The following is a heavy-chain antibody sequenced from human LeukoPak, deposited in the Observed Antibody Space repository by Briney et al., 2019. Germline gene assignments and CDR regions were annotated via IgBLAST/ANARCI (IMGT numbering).Heavy chain of an antibody. Sequence: PSETLSLTCTVSGGSISSYYWSWIRQPPGKGLEWIGYIYTSGSTNYNPSLKSRVTISVDTSKNQFSLKLSSVTAADTAVYHCARSRSYYYYYMDVWGKGTTVTVSS. CDR2: IYTSGST. V-gene: IGHV4-4*09. CDR3: ARSRSYYYYYMDV. J-gene: IGHJ6*03. CDR1: GGSISSYY.